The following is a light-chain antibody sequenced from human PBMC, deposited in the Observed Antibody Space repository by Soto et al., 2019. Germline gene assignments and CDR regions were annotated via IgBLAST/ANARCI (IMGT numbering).Light chain of an antibody. J-gene: IGKJ2*01. Sequence: DIVMTQSPDSLAVSLGERATINCKSSQNVLYSSNNKNYLAWYQQKPGQPPKLLIYWASTRESGVPDRFSGGGSGTDFTLTISSLQAEDVAVYYCQQYYSPPYTFGQGNKLEIK. CDR3: QQYYSPPYT. CDR1: QNVLYSSNNKNY. V-gene: IGKV4-1*01. CDR2: WAS.